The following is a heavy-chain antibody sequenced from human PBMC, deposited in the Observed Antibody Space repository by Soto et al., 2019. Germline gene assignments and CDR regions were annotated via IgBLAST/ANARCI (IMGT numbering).Heavy chain of an antibody. D-gene: IGHD6-6*01. V-gene: IGHV1-2*02. J-gene: IGHJ5*02. Sequence: ASVKVSCKASGYTFTGYYMHWVRQAPGQGLEWMGWINPNSGGTNYAQKFQGRVTMTRDTSISTAYMELSRLRSDDTAVYYCARSSIAADLEWSDPWGQGTLVTVSS. CDR3: ARSSIAADLEWSDP. CDR2: INPNSGGT. CDR1: GYTFTGYY.